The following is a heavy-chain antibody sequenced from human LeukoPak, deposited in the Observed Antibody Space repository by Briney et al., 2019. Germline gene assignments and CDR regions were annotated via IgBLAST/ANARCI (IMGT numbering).Heavy chain of an antibody. Sequence: PSETLSLTCTVSGGSISSYYWSWIRQPAGKGLEWIGRIYSSGSTNYNPSLKSRVTMSVDTSKNRFSLQLSSVTAADTAVYYCASASSSPTHNFDYWGQGTLVTVSS. V-gene: IGHV4-4*07. CDR2: IYSSGST. CDR3: ASASSSPTHNFDY. CDR1: GGSISSYY. J-gene: IGHJ4*02. D-gene: IGHD6-13*01.